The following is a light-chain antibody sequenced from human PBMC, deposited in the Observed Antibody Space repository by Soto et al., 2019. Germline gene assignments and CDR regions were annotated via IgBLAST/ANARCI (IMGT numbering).Light chain of an antibody. CDR3: SSYAGSNVV. V-gene: IGLV2-8*01. J-gene: IGLJ2*01. CDR1: SSDVGGYNY. CDR2: EVI. Sequence: QSALTQPPSASGSPGQSVTISCTGTSSDVGGYNYVSWYQQHPGKAPKLMVYEVIKRPSGVPDRFSGSKSGNTASLTVSGLQAEDEAAYYCSSYAGSNVVFGGGTKVTVL.